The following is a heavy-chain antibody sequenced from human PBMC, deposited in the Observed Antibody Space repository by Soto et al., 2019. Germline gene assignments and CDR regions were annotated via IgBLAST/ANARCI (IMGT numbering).Heavy chain of an antibody. Sequence: GPSVKVSCKASGYTFTSYGISWVRQAPGQGLEWMGWISSYNGNTNYAQKVQGRVTLTTDTSTSTTYMELRSLRSDDTAVYYCARGPRYCSTTTCFSGVTWFDPWGQGTLVTVSS. CDR1: GYTFTSYG. V-gene: IGHV1-18*04. CDR2: ISSYNGNT. J-gene: IGHJ5*02. CDR3: ARGPRYCSTTTCFSGVTWFDP. D-gene: IGHD2-2*01.